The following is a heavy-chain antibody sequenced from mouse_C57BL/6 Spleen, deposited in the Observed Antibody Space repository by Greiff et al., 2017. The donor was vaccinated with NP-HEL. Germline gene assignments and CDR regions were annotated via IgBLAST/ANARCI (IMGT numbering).Heavy chain of an antibody. CDR2: IDPENGDT. CDR1: GFNIKDDY. CDR3: TNGNGSSFAY. V-gene: IGHV14-4*01. Sequence: VQLQQSGAELVRPGASVKLSCTASGFNIKDDYMHWVKQRPEQGLEWIGWIDPENGDTEYASKFQGKATITADTSSNTAYLQLSSLTSEDTAVYYCTNGNGSSFAYWGQGTLVTVSA. J-gene: IGHJ3*01. D-gene: IGHD2-2*01.